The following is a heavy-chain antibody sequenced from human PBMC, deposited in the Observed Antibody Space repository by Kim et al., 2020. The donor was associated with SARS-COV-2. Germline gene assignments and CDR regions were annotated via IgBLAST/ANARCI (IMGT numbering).Heavy chain of an antibody. CDR3: GRSTAGIS. CDR2: ISEDGSTK. V-gene: IGHV3-7*01. Sequence: GSLRLSCAASGFTFSASWMTWVRQSPGKGLDVVAYISEDGSTKSYVDSVKGRFTISRDNAKKSLYLKMSSLRAEDSALYYCGRSTAGISWGQGALVIVS. D-gene: IGHD6-19*01. J-gene: IGHJ5*02. CDR1: GFTFSASW.